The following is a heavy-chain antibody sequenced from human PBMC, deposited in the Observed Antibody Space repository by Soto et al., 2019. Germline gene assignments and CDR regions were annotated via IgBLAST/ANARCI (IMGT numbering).Heavy chain of an antibody. D-gene: IGHD3-10*01. V-gene: IGHV4-34*01. J-gene: IGHJ4*02. Sequence: SETQRLSWAVEGGSFSGFGCRWISQTQGKGLEWIGEINHSGSTNYNPSLKSRVTISVDTSKNQFSLKLSSVTAADTAVYYCARAGTAYYGSGRPHSKSYGRKYYFDYWGQGTLVTVSS. CDR3: ARAGTAYYGSGRPHSKSYGRKYYFDY. CDR1: GGSFSGFG. CDR2: INHSGST.